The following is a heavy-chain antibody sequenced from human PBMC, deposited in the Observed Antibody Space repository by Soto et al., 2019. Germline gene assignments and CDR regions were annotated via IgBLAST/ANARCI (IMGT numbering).Heavy chain of an antibody. Sequence: EVQLVESGGGLVQPGGSLRLSCAASGYTFSNYWMSWVRQAPGKGLEWVANIKHDGSEKYYVDSVKGRFTVSRDNAKNSLYLQMNSLTPEDTAVYYCARAVGWFGTTFDSWGQGTLVTVPS. V-gene: IGHV3-7*01. D-gene: IGHD3-10*01. CDR1: GYTFSNYW. J-gene: IGHJ4*02. CDR2: IKHDGSEK. CDR3: ARAVGWFGTTFDS.